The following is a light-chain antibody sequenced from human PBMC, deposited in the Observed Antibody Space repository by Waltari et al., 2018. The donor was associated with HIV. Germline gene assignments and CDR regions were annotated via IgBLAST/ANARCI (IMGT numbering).Light chain of an antibody. CDR1: QSVNDD. Sequence: IVLTQSPATLSVSPGESVTLSYRASQSVNDDLAWYQQKPGQAPSLLIYDASTRATGVPARFSGSGSGTEFTLTISSLQSEDFAVYYCQQYNNWPPLTFGGGTRVEIK. J-gene: IGKJ4*01. V-gene: IGKV3-15*01. CDR2: DAS. CDR3: QQYNNWPPLT.